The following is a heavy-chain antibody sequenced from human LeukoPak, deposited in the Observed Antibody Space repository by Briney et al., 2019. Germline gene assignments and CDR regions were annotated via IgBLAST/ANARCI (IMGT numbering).Heavy chain of an antibody. CDR1: GGTFSSYA. CDR2: IIPIFGTA. D-gene: IGHD3-10*01. V-gene: IGHV1-69*13. J-gene: IGHJ6*04. CDR3: ARHYYGSGSILYYGMDV. Sequence: SVKVSCTASGGTFSSYAISWVRQAPGQGLEWMGMIIPIFGTANYAQKFQGRVTITADESTSTAHMELSSLRSEDTAVYYCARHYYGSGSILYYGMDVWGKETTVTVSS.